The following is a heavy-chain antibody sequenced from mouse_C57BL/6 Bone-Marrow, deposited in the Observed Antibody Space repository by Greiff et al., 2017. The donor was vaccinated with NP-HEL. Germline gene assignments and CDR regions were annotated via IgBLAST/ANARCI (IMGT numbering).Heavy chain of an antibody. D-gene: IGHD1-1*01. CDR1: GFTFSSYA. CDR3: ARGGLLRRAL. J-gene: IGHJ4*01. CDR2: ISDGGSYT. V-gene: IGHV5-4*01. Sequence: VQLKESGGGLVKPGGSLKLSCAASGFTFSSYAMSWVRQTPETRLEWVATISDGGSYTYYPDNVKGRFTISRDNAKNNLYMQMSHLKSEDTAMYYCARGGLLRRALGGQGTSVTVSS.